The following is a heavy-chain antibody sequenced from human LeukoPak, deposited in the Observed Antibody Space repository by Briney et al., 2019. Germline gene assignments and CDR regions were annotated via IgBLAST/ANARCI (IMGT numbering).Heavy chain of an antibody. CDR2: ISAYNGNT. V-gene: IGHV1-18*01. CDR3: AREGRGSHERDFDY. CDR1: GYTFTSYG. D-gene: IGHD1-26*01. J-gene: IGHJ4*02. Sequence: GASVKVSCKASGYTFTSYGISWVRQAPGQGLEWMGWISAYNGNTNYAQKLQGRVTMTRDTPISTAYMELSRLRSDDTAVYYCAREGRGSHERDFDYGGQGTLVTVSS.